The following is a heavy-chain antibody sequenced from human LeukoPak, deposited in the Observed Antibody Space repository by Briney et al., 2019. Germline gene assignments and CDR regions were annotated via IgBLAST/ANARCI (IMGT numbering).Heavy chain of an antibody. J-gene: IGHJ3*02. D-gene: IGHD5-12*01. Sequence: SETLSLTCTVFGDSISSSSYCWDWIRQPPGKGLEWIGNIYNSANTHYNPSLKTRITMSVDTSKHQFSLKLNCVTAADTASYYCARHSRSGYIGYENAFDIWGQGTMVTVSS. CDR1: GDSISSSSYC. CDR3: ARHSRSGYIGYENAFDI. V-gene: IGHV4-39*01. CDR2: IYNSANT.